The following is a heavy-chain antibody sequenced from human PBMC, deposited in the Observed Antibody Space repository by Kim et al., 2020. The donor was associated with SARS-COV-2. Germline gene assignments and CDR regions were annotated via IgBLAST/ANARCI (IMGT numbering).Heavy chain of an antibody. CDR2: INHSGST. Sequence: SETLSLTCAVYGGSFSGYYWSWIRQPPGKGLEWIGEINHSGSTNYNPSLKSRVTISVDTSKNQFSLKLSSVTAADTAVYYCARGRSAGVPAARWRVRLDPWGQGTLVTVSS. V-gene: IGHV4-34*01. CDR1: GGSFSGYY. J-gene: IGHJ5*02. D-gene: IGHD2-2*01. CDR3: ARGRSAGVPAARWRVRLDP.